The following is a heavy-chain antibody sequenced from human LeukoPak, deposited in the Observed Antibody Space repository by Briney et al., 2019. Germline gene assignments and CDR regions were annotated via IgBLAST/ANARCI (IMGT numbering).Heavy chain of an antibody. J-gene: IGHJ4*02. CDR2: ISAYNGNT. D-gene: IGHD3-22*01. Sequence: ASVKVSCKASGYTFTSYGISWVRQAPGQGLEWMGWISAYNGNTKYAQKLQGRVTMTTDTSTSTAYMELRSLRSDDTALYYCAREIPRGYYDSSGQRDWGQGTLVTVSS. CDR3: AREIPRGYYDSSGQRD. V-gene: IGHV1-18*01. CDR1: GYTFTSYG.